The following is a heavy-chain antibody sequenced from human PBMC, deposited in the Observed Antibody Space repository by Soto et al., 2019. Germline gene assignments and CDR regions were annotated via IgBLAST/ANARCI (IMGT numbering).Heavy chain of an antibody. CDR3: AKRAGYSSGWYGSFDY. D-gene: IGHD6-19*01. J-gene: IGHJ4*02. CDR2: ISFDGSNK. V-gene: IGHV3-30*18. Sequence: GGSLRLSCAASGFTFSSFGMHWVRQAPGKGLEWVAVISFDGSNKYYADSVKGRFTISRDNSKNTLYLQMNSLRVEDTAVFYCAKRAGYSSGWYGSFDYWGQGILVTVSS. CDR1: GFTFSSFG.